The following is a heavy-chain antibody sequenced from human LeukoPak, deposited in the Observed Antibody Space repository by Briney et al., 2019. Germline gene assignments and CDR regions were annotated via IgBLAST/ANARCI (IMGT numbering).Heavy chain of an antibody. D-gene: IGHD5-24*01. V-gene: IGHV4-59*08. Sequence: SETLSLTCTVSGASISSYYWSWIRQPPGKGLEWIGHIYYTGNTNYNPSLKSRVTISLDTSKNQFSLKLSSVTAADTAVYYCASHTAGHGSGYWGQGILVTVSS. CDR2: IYYTGNT. CDR3: ASHTAGHGSGY. CDR1: GASISSYY. J-gene: IGHJ4*02.